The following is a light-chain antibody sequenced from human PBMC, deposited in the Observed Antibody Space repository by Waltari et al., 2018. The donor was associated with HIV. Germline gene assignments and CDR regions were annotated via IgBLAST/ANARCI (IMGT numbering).Light chain of an antibody. V-gene: IGLV1-51*01. CDR1: SSNIGKNH. J-gene: IGLJ2*01. CDR3: GTWDSGLSGVV. Sequence: QSVLTQPPSVSAAPGQNVIISCSGSSSNIGKNHVSWYQQYPGRAPKFLIFDSNRRPSGIPDRFSGSQSATSATLAIAGLQTGDEADYYCGTWDSGLSGVVFGGGTKVTVL. CDR2: DSN.